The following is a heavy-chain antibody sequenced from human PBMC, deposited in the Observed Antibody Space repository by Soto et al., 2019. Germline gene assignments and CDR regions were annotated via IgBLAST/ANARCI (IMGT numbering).Heavy chain of an antibody. V-gene: IGHV4-59*01. CDR3: ARAPSLRYVAAAPYGLDV. CDR2: IYYSGTT. Sequence: SETLSLTCSVSGGSISHNYWTWIRQPPGKGLEWIGNIYYSGTTNYNPSLKSRVTVSLDAPNNQLSLKLTSVTAADTAVYYCARAPSLRYVAAAPYGLDVWGQGTKVTVSS. D-gene: IGHD3-16*02. CDR1: GGSISHNY. J-gene: IGHJ6*02.